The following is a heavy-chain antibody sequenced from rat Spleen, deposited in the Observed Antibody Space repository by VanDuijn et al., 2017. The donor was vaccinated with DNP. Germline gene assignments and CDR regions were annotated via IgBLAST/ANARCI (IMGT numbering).Heavy chain of an antibody. CDR2: INKDSRTK. CDR3: AKGPNYGGWSDYFDY. J-gene: IGHJ2*01. D-gene: IGHD1-11*01. Sequence: EVKLVESGGGLVQPGRSLKLSCAASGFNFNDYWMGWVRQAPGKGLEWIGQINKDSRTKKYTPSLKDKFIISRDNAQNTLYLQMSKLGSEDTAIYYCAKGPNYGGWSDYFDYWGQGVMVTVSS. CDR1: GFNFNDYW. V-gene: IGHV4-2*01.